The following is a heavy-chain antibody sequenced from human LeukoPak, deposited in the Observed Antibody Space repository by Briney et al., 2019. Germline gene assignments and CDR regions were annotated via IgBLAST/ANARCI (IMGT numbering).Heavy chain of an antibody. CDR2: ISSSSSYI. V-gene: IGHV3-21*01. Sequence: PGGSLRLSCAASGFTFSSYRVRQAPGKGLEWVSSISSSSSYIYYVDSVKGRFTISRDDAKNSLYLQMNSLRAEDTAVYYCARKGAGYSGYGIDYWGQGTLVTVSS. CDR1: GFTFSSYR. J-gene: IGHJ4*02. CDR3: ARKGAGYSGYGIDY. D-gene: IGHD5-12*01.